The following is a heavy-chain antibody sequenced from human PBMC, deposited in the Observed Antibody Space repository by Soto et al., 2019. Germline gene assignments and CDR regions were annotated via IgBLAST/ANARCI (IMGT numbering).Heavy chain of an antibody. D-gene: IGHD3-22*01. Sequence: GGSLRLSCAASGFTFSSYAMTWVRQAPGKGLEWVSGISGSGATTSYADSVKGRFTVSRDNSKNTLYLQMNSLRVEGTAVYYCARDYDSSGYPRYYFDYWGQGTLVTVSS. V-gene: IGHV3-23*01. CDR3: ARDYDSSGYPRYYFDY. CDR2: ISGSGATT. CDR1: GFTFSSYA. J-gene: IGHJ4*02.